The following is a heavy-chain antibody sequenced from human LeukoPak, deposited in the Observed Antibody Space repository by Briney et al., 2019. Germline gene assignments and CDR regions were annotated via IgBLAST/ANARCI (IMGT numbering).Heavy chain of an antibody. CDR1: GYSFTSYW. Sequence: KLGESLKISCKGSGYSFTSYWIGWVRQMPGKGLEWMGIIYPGDSDTRYSPSFRGQVTISADKSISTAYLQWSSLKASDTAMYYCARYCSGGSCSQHYYYYGMDVWGQGTTVTVSS. CDR3: ARYCSGGSCSQHYYYYGMDV. D-gene: IGHD2-15*01. V-gene: IGHV5-51*01. J-gene: IGHJ6*02. CDR2: IYPGDSDT.